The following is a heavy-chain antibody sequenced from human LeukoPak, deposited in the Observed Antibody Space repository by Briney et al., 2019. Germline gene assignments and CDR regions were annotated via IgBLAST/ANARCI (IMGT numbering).Heavy chain of an antibody. D-gene: IGHD4-11*01. Sequence: GGSLRLSCAASGFTFSNYGMHWVRHAPGKGLEWVAVIWYDGSNKYCADSVKGRFTISRDNSKNMLYLQMSSLRAEDTAVYYCARYYSNSLDYWGQGTLVTVSS. V-gene: IGHV3-33*01. CDR3: ARYYSNSLDY. CDR2: IWYDGSNK. CDR1: GFTFSNYG. J-gene: IGHJ4*02.